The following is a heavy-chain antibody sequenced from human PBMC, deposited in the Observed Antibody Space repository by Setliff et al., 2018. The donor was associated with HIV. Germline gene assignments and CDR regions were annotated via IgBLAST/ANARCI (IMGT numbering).Heavy chain of an antibody. D-gene: IGHD4-17*01. J-gene: IGHJ3*02. V-gene: IGHV4-31*03. CDR1: GGSMNSGGYY. CDR2: IYASGSP. CDR3: ARVFHSLPTGLNDPFDM. Sequence: KASETLSLTCTVSGGSMNSGGYYWTWIRQHPGKGLEWIGYIYASGSPDYNPSLESRFTISSDTSKNQFSLKLKSVTGADTAVYYCARVFHSLPTGLNDPFDMWGQGTLVTVSS.